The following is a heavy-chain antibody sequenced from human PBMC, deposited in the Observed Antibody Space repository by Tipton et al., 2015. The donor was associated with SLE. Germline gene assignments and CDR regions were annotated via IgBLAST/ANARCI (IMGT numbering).Heavy chain of an antibody. V-gene: IGHV4-38-2*02. CDR3: AAGGSDYYGMDV. CDR2: IYYSGST. Sequence: TLSLTCTVSGYSISSGYYWGWIRQPPGKGLEWIGSIYYSGSTYYNPSLKSRVTISVDTSKNQFSLKLSSVTAADTAVYYCAAGGSDYYGMDVWGQGTTVTVSS. J-gene: IGHJ6*02. D-gene: IGHD3-10*01. CDR1: GYSISSGYY.